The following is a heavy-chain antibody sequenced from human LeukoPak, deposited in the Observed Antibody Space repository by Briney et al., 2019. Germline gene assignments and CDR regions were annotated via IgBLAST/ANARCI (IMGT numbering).Heavy chain of an antibody. CDR3: ARGGYYGSGNDFRFDP. D-gene: IGHD3-10*01. CDR2: IYNSGST. CDR1: GYSISSGYY. V-gene: IGHV4-38-2*02. Sequence: SETLSLTCTVSGYSISSGYYWGWIRQPPGKGLEWIGSIYNSGSTYYSPSLKSRVTISVDTSKNQFSLKLSSVTAADTAIYYCARGGYYGSGNDFRFDPWGQGTLVTVSS. J-gene: IGHJ5*02.